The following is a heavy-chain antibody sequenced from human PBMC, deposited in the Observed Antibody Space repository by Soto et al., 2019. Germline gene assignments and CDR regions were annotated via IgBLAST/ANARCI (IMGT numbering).Heavy chain of an antibody. J-gene: IGHJ4*02. CDR1: GFTVSNNY. CDR2: IYSGGYT. V-gene: IGHV3-53*01. D-gene: IGHD3-10*01. CDR3: GAPAGGGGY. Sequence: EVQLVESGGGLIQPGGSLRLSCAVSGFTVSNNYMSWVRQAPGKGLEGVSVIYSGGYTAYGDSVKGRFTISRDNSKNTLKLQMNRLGADARAVFYCGAPAGGGGYWGQGTLVTVSS.